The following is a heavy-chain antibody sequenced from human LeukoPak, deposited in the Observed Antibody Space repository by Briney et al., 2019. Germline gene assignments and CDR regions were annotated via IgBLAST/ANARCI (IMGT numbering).Heavy chain of an antibody. Sequence: SETLSLTCTVSGGSISSGSYYWSWIRQPAGKGLEWIGRVYTSGSSSHNPSLKSRVTMSVDTSKNQFSLKLTSVTAADTAVYYCAREPLDYSSYGSYFDYWGQGSLVTVSS. D-gene: IGHD4-11*01. CDR2: VYTSGSS. J-gene: IGHJ4*02. V-gene: IGHV4-61*02. CDR1: GGSISSGSYY. CDR3: AREPLDYSSYGSYFDY.